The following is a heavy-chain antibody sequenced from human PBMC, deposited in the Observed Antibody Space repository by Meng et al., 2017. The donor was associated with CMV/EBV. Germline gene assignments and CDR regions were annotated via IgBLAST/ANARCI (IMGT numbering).Heavy chain of an antibody. J-gene: IGHJ4*02. CDR1: GGTFSSYA. D-gene: IGHD4-23*01. CDR3: ARAIREGVTHHQYYFDY. CDR2: IIPILGIT. V-gene: IGHV1-69*10. Sequence: SVQVSCKASGGTFSSYAISWLRQAPGQGLEWMGVIIPILGITNYAQKFQGRVTITADKSTSTAYMELSSLRSEDTAMYYCARAIREGVTHHQYYFDYWGQGTLVTVSS.